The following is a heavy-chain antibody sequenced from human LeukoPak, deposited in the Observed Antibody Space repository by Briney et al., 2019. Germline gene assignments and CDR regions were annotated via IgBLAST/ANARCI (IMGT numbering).Heavy chain of an antibody. CDR1: GGTFSSYA. J-gene: IGHJ5*02. Sequence: SVKVSCKASGGTFSSYAISWVRQAPGQGLEWMGGVIPIFGTANYAQKFQGRVTITADESTSTAYMELSSLRSEDTAVYYCAREDLRYCSGGSCDTWFDPWGQGTLVTVSS. V-gene: IGHV1-69*13. CDR2: VIPIFGTA. CDR3: AREDLRYCSGGSCDTWFDP. D-gene: IGHD2-15*01.